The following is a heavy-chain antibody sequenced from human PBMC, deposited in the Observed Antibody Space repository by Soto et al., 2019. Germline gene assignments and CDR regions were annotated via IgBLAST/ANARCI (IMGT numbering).Heavy chain of an antibody. CDR3: ARQRAVTAYYYYYYGTDV. CDR2: IYYSGST. Sequence: PSETLSLTCTVSGGSISSSSYYWGWIRQPPGKGLEWIGSIYYSGSTYYNPSLKSRVTISVDTSKNQFSLKLSSVTAADTAVYYCARQRAVTAYYYYYYGTDVWGQGTTVTVSS. J-gene: IGHJ6*02. CDR1: GGSISSSSYY. D-gene: IGHD4-17*01. V-gene: IGHV4-39*01.